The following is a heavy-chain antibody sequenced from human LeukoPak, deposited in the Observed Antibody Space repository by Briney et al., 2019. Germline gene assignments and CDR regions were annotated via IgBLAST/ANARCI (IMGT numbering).Heavy chain of an antibody. Sequence: GESLKISCKTSGYTFTNFWIAWVRQMPGKGLEWLGAIYPDDSDTRYSPSLQGQVIISADKSISTAYLQWNSLKASDTAMYYCARARGNSWSYFDSWGQGTLVTVSS. CDR3: ARARGNSWSYFDS. CDR2: IYPDDSDT. V-gene: IGHV5-51*01. D-gene: IGHD6-13*01. J-gene: IGHJ4*02. CDR1: GYTFTNFW.